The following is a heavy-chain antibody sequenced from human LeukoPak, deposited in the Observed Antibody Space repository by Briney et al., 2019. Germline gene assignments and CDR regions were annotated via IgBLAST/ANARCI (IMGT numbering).Heavy chain of an antibody. CDR1: GFTFSSYG. J-gene: IGHJ4*02. CDR3: ARGGQYYYDSSGYLYYFDY. V-gene: IGHV3-20*04. Sequence: GGSLRLSCAASGFTFSSYGMNWVRQAPGKGLEWVSGINWNGGSTGYADSVKGRFTISRDNAKNSLYLQMNSLRVEDTALYYCARGGQYYYDSSGYLYYFDYWGQGTLVSVSS. D-gene: IGHD3-22*01. CDR2: INWNGGST.